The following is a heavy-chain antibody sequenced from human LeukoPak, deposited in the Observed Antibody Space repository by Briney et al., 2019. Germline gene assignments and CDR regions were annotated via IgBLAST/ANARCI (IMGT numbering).Heavy chain of an antibody. CDR3: VRDFTRAHYSATGYSFDY. CDR1: GFTFSTYW. J-gene: IGHJ4*02. CDR2: INGDGTTT. V-gene: IGHV3-74*01. D-gene: IGHD5-12*01. Sequence: PGGSLRLSCAASGFTFSTYWMHWVRQAPGKGLVWVSRINGDGTTTNYADSVKGRFTISRDNAKNTLYLQMNSLRGEDTAVYYCVRDFTRAHYSATGYSFDYWGQGTLVTVSS.